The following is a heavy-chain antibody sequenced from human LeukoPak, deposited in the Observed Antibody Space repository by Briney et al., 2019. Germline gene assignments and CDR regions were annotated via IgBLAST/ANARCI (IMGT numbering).Heavy chain of an antibody. V-gene: IGHV4-4*07. Sequence: SETLPLTCTVSGGTISSYYWSWIRQPAGKGLEWIGRIYISGSTNYNPSLKSRVTMSVDTSKNQFSLKLSSVTAADTAVYYCARTWQWLPFDYWGQGTLVTVSS. CDR2: IYISGST. CDR3: ARTWQWLPFDY. J-gene: IGHJ4*02. CDR1: GGTISSYY. D-gene: IGHD6-19*01.